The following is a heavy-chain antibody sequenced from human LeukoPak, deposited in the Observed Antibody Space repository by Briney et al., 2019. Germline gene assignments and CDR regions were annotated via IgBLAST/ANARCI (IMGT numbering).Heavy chain of an antibody. CDR1: GYTLTELS. Sequence: ASVKVSCKVSGYTLTELSMHWVRQAPGKGLEGMGGFDPEDGETIYAQKFQGRVTMTEDTSTDTAYMQLSSLRSEDTAVYYCATDRAGRAYYSYGMDVWGQGTTVTVSS. CDR3: ATDRAGRAYYSYGMDV. J-gene: IGHJ6*02. V-gene: IGHV1-24*01. D-gene: IGHD1-26*01. CDR2: FDPEDGET.